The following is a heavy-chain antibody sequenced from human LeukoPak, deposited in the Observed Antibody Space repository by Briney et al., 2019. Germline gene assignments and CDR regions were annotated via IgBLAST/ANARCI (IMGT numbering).Heavy chain of an antibody. V-gene: IGHV3-21*01. CDR3: ARLMGNYFDY. CDR1: GFTFSSYT. Sequence: GGSVRLSCAASGFTFSSYTMNWVRQAPGKGLEWVSSISSSSSYIYYADSVKGRFTISRDNAKNSLYLQMNSLRAEDTAVYYCARLMGNYFDYWGQGTLVTVSS. D-gene: IGHD7-27*01. CDR2: ISSSSSYI. J-gene: IGHJ4*02.